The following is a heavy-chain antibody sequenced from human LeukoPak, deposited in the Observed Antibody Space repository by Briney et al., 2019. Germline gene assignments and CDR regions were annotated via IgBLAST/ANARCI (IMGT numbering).Heavy chain of an antibody. Sequence: SVKVSCKASGGTFSSYAISWERQAPGQGLEWMGGIIPIFGTANYAQKFQGRVTITADKSTSAAYMELSSLRSEDTAVYYCATALGGSGSYSFDYWGQGTLVTVSS. D-gene: IGHD3-10*01. J-gene: IGHJ4*02. CDR1: GGTFSSYA. V-gene: IGHV1-69*06. CDR2: IIPIFGTA. CDR3: ATALGGSGSYSFDY.